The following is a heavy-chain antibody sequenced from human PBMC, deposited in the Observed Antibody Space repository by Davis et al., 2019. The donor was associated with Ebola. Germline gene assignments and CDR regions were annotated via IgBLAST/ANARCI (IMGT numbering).Heavy chain of an antibody. D-gene: IGHD6-13*01. CDR3: TGTLIAAAGRGDY. Sequence: PGGSLRLSCAASGFTFDAYTMHWVRQAPGKGLEWVSLISWDGGSTYYADSVKGRFTISRDNSKNSLYLQMNSLKTEDTAVYYCTGTLIAAAGRGDYWGQGILVTVSS. CDR2: ISWDGGST. V-gene: IGHV3-43*01. CDR1: GFTFDAYT. J-gene: IGHJ4*02.